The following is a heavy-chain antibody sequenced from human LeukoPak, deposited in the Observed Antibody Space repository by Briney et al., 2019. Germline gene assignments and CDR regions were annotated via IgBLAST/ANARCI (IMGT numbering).Heavy chain of an antibody. CDR1: GGTFSSYA. CDR2: IIPILGIA. V-gene: IGHV1-69*04. Sequence: SVKVSCKASGGTFSSYAISWVRQAPGQGLEWMGRIIPILGIANYAQKFQGRVTMTRDTSTSTVYMELSSLKADDTAVYYCAKDREGSGWFVFNSWGQGTLVTVSS. J-gene: IGHJ5*02. D-gene: IGHD6-19*01. CDR3: AKDREGSGWFVFNS.